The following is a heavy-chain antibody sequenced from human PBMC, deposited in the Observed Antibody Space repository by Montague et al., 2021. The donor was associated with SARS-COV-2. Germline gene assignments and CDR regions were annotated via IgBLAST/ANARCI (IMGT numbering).Heavy chain of an antibody. V-gene: IGHV4-39*01. Sequence: SETLSLTCTVSGGSIFSNSFYWGWIRQSPGQGLERIGNVLSSGSTFYDPSLRSRVTMSEDMSKNQFSLKLMSVTAADTAVYYCARSTVGTSHFDYWGPGTLVTVSS. CDR2: VLSSGST. D-gene: IGHD1-26*01. J-gene: IGHJ4*02. CDR1: GGSIFSNSFY. CDR3: ARSTVGTSHFDY.